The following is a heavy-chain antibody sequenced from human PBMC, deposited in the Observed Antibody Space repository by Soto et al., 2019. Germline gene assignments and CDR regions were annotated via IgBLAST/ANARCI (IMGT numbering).Heavy chain of an antibody. J-gene: IGHJ4*01. CDR3: TTDSYNTTITDRYTH. V-gene: IGHV3-15*07. Sequence: PGGSLRLSCAASGFTFSNAWINWVRQTPGRGLEWVGRVKSKNDGGTTDFAAPVKGRFAITRDDSKNMVYLEMNSLQTEDTAMYYCTTDSYNTTITDRYTHWGHGTLVTVSS. CDR1: GFTFSNAW. CDR2: VKSKNDGGTT. D-gene: IGHD1-26*01.